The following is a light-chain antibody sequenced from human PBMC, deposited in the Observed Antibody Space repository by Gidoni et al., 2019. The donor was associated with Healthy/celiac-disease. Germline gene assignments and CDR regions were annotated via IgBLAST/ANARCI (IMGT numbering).Light chain of an antibody. J-gene: IGKJ4*02. V-gene: IGKV1-39*01. CDR1: QSISSY. Sequence: IQMTQSPSSLSASVGDRVTITCRASQSISSYLNWYQQKPGKAPKLLIYAASSLQSGVPSRFSGSGSGTDFTLTISSLQPEDFATYYCQQSYSTPQFXGXTKVEIK. CDR2: AAS. CDR3: QQSYSTPQ.